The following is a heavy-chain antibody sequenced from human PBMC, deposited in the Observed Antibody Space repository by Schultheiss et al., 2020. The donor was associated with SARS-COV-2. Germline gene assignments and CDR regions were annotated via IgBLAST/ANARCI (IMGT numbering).Heavy chain of an antibody. J-gene: IGHJ1*01. CDR1: GGSINSGGYY. CDR2: MYYSGNT. D-gene: IGHD3-22*01. V-gene: IGHV4-61*08. Sequence: SETLSLTCSVSGGSINSGGYYWSWIRQHPGKGLEWIAYMYYSGNTNYNPSLKSRVTMSIDTSRNQFSLNLTSVTAADTALYYCARSSYYYDCLDSWGQGTLVTVSS. CDR3: ARSSYYYDCLDS.